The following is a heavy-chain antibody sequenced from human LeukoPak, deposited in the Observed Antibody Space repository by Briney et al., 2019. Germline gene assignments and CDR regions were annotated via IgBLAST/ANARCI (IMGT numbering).Heavy chain of an antibody. CDR2: IYYSGST. V-gene: IGHV4-39*02. CDR1: GGSISSDSYY. J-gene: IGHJ3*02. D-gene: IGHD1-26*01. CDR3: AGDQGGSAHRHAFDI. Sequence: SETLSLTCTVSGGSISSDSYYWAWIRQPPGKGLEWIASIYYSGSTYYNPSLKSRVTISVDTSRNQFSLKLSSVTAADTAVYYCAGDQGGSAHRHAFDIWGQGTLVTVSS.